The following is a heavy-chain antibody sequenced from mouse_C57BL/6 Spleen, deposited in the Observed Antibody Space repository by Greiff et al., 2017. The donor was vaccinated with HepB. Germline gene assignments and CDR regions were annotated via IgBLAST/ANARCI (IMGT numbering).Heavy chain of an antibody. CDR2: IWSGGST. J-gene: IGHJ4*01. Sequence: VQLQESGPGLVQPSQSLSITCTVSGFSLTSYGVHWVRQSPGKGLEWLGVIWSGGSTDYNAAFISRLSISKDNSKGQVFFKMNSLQADATAIYYCAGHYERVPRYCAMDYWGQGTSVTVSS. CDR1: GFSLTSYG. CDR3: AGHYERVPRYCAMDY. V-gene: IGHV2-2*01. D-gene: IGHD2-4*01.